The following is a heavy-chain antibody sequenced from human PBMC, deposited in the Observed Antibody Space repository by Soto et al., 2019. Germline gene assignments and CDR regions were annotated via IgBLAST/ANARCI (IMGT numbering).Heavy chain of an antibody. CDR3: ASLEVVAATRDYYYYGMDV. V-gene: IGHV1-69*01. CDR1: GGTFSSYA. CDR2: IIPIFGTA. Sequence: QVQLVQSGAEVKKPGSSVKVSCKASGGTFSSYAISWVRQAPGQGLEWMGGIIPIFGTANYAQKFQGRVTITADESTSTAYMELSSLRSEDTAVYYCASLEVVAATRDYYYYGMDVWGQGTTVTVSS. D-gene: IGHD2-15*01. J-gene: IGHJ6*02.